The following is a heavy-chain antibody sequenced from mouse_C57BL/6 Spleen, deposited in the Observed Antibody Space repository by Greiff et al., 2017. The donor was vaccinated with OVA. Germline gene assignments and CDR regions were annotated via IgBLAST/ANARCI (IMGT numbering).Heavy chain of an antibody. D-gene: IGHD3-2*02. J-gene: IGHJ3*01. CDR2: IYPSDSET. Sequence: VQLQQPGAELVRPGSSVKLSCKASGYTFTSYWMDWVKQRPGQGLEWIGNIYPSDSETHYNQKFKDKATLTVDKSSSTAYMQLSSLTSEDSAVYDCARTEQATGAGIAYWGQGTLVTVSA. CDR3: ARTEQATGAGIAY. V-gene: IGHV1-61*01. CDR1: GYTFTSYW.